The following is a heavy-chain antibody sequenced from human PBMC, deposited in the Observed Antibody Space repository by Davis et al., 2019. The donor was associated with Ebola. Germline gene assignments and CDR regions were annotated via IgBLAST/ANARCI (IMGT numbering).Heavy chain of an antibody. CDR1: GGTFSSYA. Sequence: SVTVSCKASGGTFSSYAISWVRQAPGQGLEWMGGIIPIFGTANYAQKFQGRVTITADESTSTAYMELSSLRSEDTAVYYCARGRGMGMTKVTTATHWYYYYGMDVWGQGTTVTVSS. CDR2: IIPIFGTA. J-gene: IGHJ6*02. CDR3: ARGRGMGMTKVTTATHWYYYYGMDV. D-gene: IGHD4-17*01. V-gene: IGHV1-69*13.